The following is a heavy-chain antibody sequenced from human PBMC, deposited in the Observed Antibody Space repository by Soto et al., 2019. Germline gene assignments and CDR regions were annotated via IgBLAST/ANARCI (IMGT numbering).Heavy chain of an antibody. D-gene: IGHD3-3*01. CDR2: IYPGDSDT. V-gene: IGHV5-51*01. CDR3: ARAIFGVVKNKYYYYGMDV. Sequence: PGESLKISCKGSGYSFTSYWIGWVRQTPGKGLEWMGIIYPGDSDTRYSPSFQGQVTISADKSISTAYLQWSSLKASDTAMYYCARAIFGVVKNKYYYYGMDVWGQGTTVTVSS. J-gene: IGHJ6*02. CDR1: GYSFTSYW.